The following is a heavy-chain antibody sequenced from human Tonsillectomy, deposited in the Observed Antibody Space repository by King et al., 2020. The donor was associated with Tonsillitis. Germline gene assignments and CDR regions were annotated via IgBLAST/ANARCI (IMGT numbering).Heavy chain of an antibody. J-gene: IGHJ6*02. D-gene: IGHD3-3*01. CDR3: ARDLRSDLYGMDV. V-gene: IGHV3-30-3*01. CDR1: GFTFSSYA. Sequence: VQLVESGGGVVQPGRSLRLSCAASGFTFSSYAMHWVRQAPGKGLEWVAVISYDGSNKYYADSVKGRFTISRDNSKNTLYLQMNSLRAEDTAAYYCARDLRSDLYGMDVWGQGTTVTVSS. CDR2: ISYDGSNK.